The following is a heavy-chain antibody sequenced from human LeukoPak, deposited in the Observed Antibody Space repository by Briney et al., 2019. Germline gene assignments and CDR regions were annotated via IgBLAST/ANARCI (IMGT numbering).Heavy chain of an antibody. V-gene: IGHV3-30-3*01. Sequence: PGGSLRLSCAASGFTFNSFAMHWVRQAPGKGLEWVAVISFDETNKYYADSVKGRFTISKDSSKDTLYLQMNSLRLEDTALYYCVRLGGPYLGSPSDFDYWGQGTLVTVSS. J-gene: IGHJ4*02. CDR1: GFTFNSFA. D-gene: IGHD1-26*01. CDR3: VRLGGPYLGSPSDFDY. CDR2: ISFDETNK.